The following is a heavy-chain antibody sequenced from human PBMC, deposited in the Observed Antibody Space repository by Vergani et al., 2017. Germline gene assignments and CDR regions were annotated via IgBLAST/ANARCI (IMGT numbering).Heavy chain of an antibody. CDR1: GGSISSYY. CDR3: ARGGGSYFGY. J-gene: IGHJ4*02. D-gene: IGHD1-26*01. Sequence: QVQLQESGPGLVKPSETLSLTCTVSGGSISSYYWSWIRQPPGKGLEWIGSIYYSGSTNYNPSLKSRVTISVDTSKNQFSLKLSSVTAADTAVYYCARGGGSYFGYWGQGTLVTVSS. CDR2: IYYSGST. V-gene: IGHV4-59*01.